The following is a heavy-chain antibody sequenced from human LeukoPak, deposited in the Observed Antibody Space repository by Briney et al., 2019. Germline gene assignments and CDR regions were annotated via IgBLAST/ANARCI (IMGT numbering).Heavy chain of an antibody. D-gene: IGHD5-24*01. J-gene: IGHJ4*02. Sequence: SVKVSCKASGYTFTGYYIHWVRQAPGQGLEWMGRIIPTTGLASYAQKFQGRVTITADKSTSTAYMELSSLRSEDTAVYYCARAPPRLDGYILYYWGQGTLVTVSS. V-gene: IGHV1-69*04. CDR1: GYTFTGYY. CDR2: IIPTTGLA. CDR3: ARAPPRLDGYILYY.